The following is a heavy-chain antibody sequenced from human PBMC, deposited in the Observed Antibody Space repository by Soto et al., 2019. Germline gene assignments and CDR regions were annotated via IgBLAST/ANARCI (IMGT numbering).Heavy chain of an antibody. CDR2: IDEYGSTI. J-gene: IGHJ4*02. CDR3: TRDIGGKGAY. D-gene: IGHD3-10*01. V-gene: IGHV3-74*01. Sequence: XESLRLSCAASGFTFSSYWMHWVRQVPGKGLLWVSRIDEYGSTINYADSVKGRFTISRDNARNTLYLEMNSLRAEDTALYYCTRDIGGKGAYWGPGTLVTVSS. CDR1: GFTFSSYW.